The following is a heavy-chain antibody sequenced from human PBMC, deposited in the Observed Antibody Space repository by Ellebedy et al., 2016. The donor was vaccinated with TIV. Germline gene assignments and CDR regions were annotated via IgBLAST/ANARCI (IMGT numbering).Heavy chain of an antibody. V-gene: IGHV1-2*04. J-gene: IGHJ6*02. CDR2: INPNSGGT. CDR1: GYTFTGYY. CDR3: ARDGIVATWRAVAGFYYGMDV. Sequence: AASVKVSCKASGYTFTGYYMHWVRQAPGQGLEWMGWINPNSGGTNYAQKFQGLVTMTRDTSISTAYMELSSLRSEDTAVYYCARDGIVATWRAVAGFYYGMDVWGQGTTVTVSS. D-gene: IGHD6-19*01.